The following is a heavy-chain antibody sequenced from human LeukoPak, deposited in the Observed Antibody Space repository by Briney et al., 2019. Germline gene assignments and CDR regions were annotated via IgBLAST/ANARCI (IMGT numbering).Heavy chain of an antibody. Sequence: PGTLSHTCAVSGGSFIGYHWNWIRQPPGKGLEWMGEINHSGSTNYNPSLQSRVTISVDTSKNQFSLKLRSVTAADTAVYYCARDPTTVVTTPYYFDDWGQGTLVTVSS. V-gene: IGHV4-34*01. CDR1: GGSFIGYH. J-gene: IGHJ4*02. CDR3: ARDPTTVVTTPYYFDD. CDR2: INHSGST. D-gene: IGHD4-23*01.